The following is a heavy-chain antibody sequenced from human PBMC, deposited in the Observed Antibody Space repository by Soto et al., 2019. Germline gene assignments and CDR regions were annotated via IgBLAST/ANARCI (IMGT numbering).Heavy chain of an antibody. D-gene: IGHD2-15*01. CDR3: ATVGGNHGGLDY. V-gene: IGHV3-15*07. J-gene: IGHJ4*02. Sequence: EVQLVESGGGLVKPGGSLRLSCAASGFTFSNAWMSWVRQAPGKGLEWVGRVKSKTDGGTTDYAAPGKVRFTISSDDSKNTLYLQMNSLKTEDTAVYYCATVGGNHGGLDYWGQVTLVTVAS. CDR1: GFTFSNAW. CDR2: VKSKTDGGTT.